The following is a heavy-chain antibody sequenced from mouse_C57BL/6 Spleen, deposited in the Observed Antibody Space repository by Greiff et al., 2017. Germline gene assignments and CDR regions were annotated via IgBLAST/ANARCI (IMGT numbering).Heavy chain of an antibody. J-gene: IGHJ4*01. Sequence: QVQLQQSGAELVKPGASVKMSCKASGYTFTSYWITWVKQRPGQGLEWIGDIYPGSGSTNYNEKFKSKATLTVDTSSSTAYMQLSSLTSEDSAVYYCARTTADEGMDYWGQGTSVTVSS. V-gene: IGHV1-55*01. CDR2: IYPGSGST. D-gene: IGHD1-2*01. CDR1: GYTFTSYW. CDR3: ARTTADEGMDY.